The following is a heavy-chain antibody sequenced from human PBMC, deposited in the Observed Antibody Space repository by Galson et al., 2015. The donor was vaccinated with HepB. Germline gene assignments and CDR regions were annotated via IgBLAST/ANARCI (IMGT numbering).Heavy chain of an antibody. CDR3: ARDGGDYVKYFQH. CDR1: GFTFSSYA. J-gene: IGHJ1*01. V-gene: IGHV3-30-3*01. D-gene: IGHD4-17*01. CDR2: ISYDGSNK. Sequence: SLRLSCAASGFTFSSYAMHWVRQAPGKGLEWVAVISYDGSNKYYADSVKGRFTISRDNSKNTLYLQMNSLRAEDTAVYYCARDGGDYVKYFQHWGQGTLVTVSS.